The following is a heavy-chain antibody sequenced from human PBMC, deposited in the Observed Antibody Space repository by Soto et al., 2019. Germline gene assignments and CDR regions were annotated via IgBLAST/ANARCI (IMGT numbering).Heavy chain of an antibody. Sequence: GGSLRLSCAASGFAFSSYAMSWVRQAPGKGLEWVSAISGSGGSTYYADSVKGRFTISRDNSKNTLYLQMNSLRAEDTAVYYCAKDQGYCSGGSCYSPWFDPWGQGTLVTVSS. V-gene: IGHV3-23*01. J-gene: IGHJ5*02. CDR1: GFAFSSYA. CDR3: AKDQGYCSGGSCYSPWFDP. CDR2: ISGSGGST. D-gene: IGHD2-15*01.